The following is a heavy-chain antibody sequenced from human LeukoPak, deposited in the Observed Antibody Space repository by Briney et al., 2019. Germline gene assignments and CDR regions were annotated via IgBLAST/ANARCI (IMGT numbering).Heavy chain of an antibody. V-gene: IGHV3-66*01. CDR2: IYSGGST. Sequence: GGSLRLSCAASGFSVSSNYMSWVRQAPGKGLEWVSLIYSGGSTYYADSVKGRFTISRDNSKNTLFLQMNSLRAEDTAVYYCARVPPADYYYMDVWGKGTTVTISS. CDR1: GFSVSSNY. CDR3: ARVPPADYYYMDV. J-gene: IGHJ6*03.